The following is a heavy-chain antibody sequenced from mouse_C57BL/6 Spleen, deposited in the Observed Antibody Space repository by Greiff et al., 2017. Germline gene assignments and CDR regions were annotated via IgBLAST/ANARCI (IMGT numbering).Heavy chain of an antibody. CDR2: IDPSDSYT. CDR3: ARGLLHAMDY. Sequence: QVHVKQPGAELVMPGASVKLSCKASGYTFTSYWMHWVKQRPGQGLEWIGEIDPSDSYTNYNQKFKGKSTLTVDKSSSTAYMQLSSLTSEDSAVYYCARGLLHAMDYWGQGTSVTVSS. J-gene: IGHJ4*01. D-gene: IGHD2-3*01. V-gene: IGHV1-69*01. CDR1: GYTFTSYW.